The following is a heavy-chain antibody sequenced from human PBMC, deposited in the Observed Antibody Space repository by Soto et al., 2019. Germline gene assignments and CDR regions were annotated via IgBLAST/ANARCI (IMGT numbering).Heavy chain of an antibody. V-gene: IGHV4-31*03. CDR1: GVSISNDVYY. J-gene: IGHJ4*02. D-gene: IGHD4-17*01. CDR2: IYYTGST. Sequence: PSETLSLTCTVSGVSISNDVYYWTWIRQYPGKGLEWVGYIYYTGSTYYNPSLTSRVMMSVDTSKNQFSLKLSSVTAADTAVYHCARQEYGDYVFLDYWGQGTLVTVSS. CDR3: ARQEYGDYVFLDY.